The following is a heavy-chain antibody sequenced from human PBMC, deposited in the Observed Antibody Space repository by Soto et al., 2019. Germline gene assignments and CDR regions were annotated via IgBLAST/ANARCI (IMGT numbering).Heavy chain of an antibody. V-gene: IGHV4-4*07. CDR3: ASSSLYGMDV. CDR2: IYSSGET. Sequence: SETLSLTCTVSSDSISGLYWTWIRQPAGKGLEWIGRIYSSGETNYNPSLTGRVIMSLDTSKNQFSLKVGSVTAADTAVYYCASSSLYGMDVWGQGTTVTVSS. CDR1: SDSISGLY. J-gene: IGHJ6*02.